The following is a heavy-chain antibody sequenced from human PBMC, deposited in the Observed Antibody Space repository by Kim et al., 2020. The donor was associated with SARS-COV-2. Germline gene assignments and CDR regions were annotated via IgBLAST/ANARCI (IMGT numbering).Heavy chain of an antibody. CDR2: ISYDGSNK. D-gene: IGHD4-17*01. V-gene: IGHV3-30-3*01. Sequence: GGSLRLSCAASGFTFSSYAMHWVRQAPGKGLEWVAVISYDGSNKYYADSVKGRFTISRDNSKNTLYLQMNSLRAEDTAVYYCARAYGCNYYYGMDVWGQGTTVTVSS. CDR3: ARAYGCNYYYGMDV. CDR1: GFTFSSYA. J-gene: IGHJ6*02.